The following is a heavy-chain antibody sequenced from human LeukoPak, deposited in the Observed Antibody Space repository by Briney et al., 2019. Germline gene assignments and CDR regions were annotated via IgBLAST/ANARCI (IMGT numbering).Heavy chain of an antibody. V-gene: IGHV4-59*01. CDR1: GGSISSYY. CDR3: ARVYDLFGELALGY. D-gene: IGHD3-10*02. J-gene: IGHJ4*02. Sequence: PETLSLTCTVSGGSISSYYWSWIRQPPGKGLEWIGYIYYSGSTNYNPSLKSRVTISVDTSKNQFSLKLSSVTAADTAVYYCARVYDLFGELALGYWGQGTLVTVSS. CDR2: IYYSGST.